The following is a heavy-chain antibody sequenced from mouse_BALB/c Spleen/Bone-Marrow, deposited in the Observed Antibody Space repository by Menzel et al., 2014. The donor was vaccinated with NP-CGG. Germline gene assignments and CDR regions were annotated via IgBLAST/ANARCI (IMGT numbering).Heavy chain of an antibody. CDR2: IRNKANGYTT. CDR3: ARDYLYYFDY. D-gene: IGHD2-1*01. V-gene: IGHV7-3*02. J-gene: IGHJ2*01. CDR1: GFTFTDHY. Sequence: EVKLVESGGGLVQPGGFLRLSRATSGFTFTDHYMSWVRQPPGKALEWLGFIRNKANGYTTEYSASVKGRFTISRDNSQSTVYLQMNTLRAEDSATYYCARDYLYYFDYWGQGTPLTVSS.